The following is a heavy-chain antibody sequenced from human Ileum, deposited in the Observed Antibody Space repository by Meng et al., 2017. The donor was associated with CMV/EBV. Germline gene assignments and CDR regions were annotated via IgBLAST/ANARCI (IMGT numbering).Heavy chain of an antibody. D-gene: IGHD2-2*03. V-gene: IGHV1-18*01. CDR2: ISAYNGNT. J-gene: IGHJ1*01. Sequence: ASVKVSCKASGYSFTDYYIHWVRQAPGQGLEWMGWISAYNGNTNYAQKLQGRVTMTTDTSTSTAYMELRSLRSDDTAVYYCARRADLGYCSSTSCYAEYFQHWGQGTLVTVSS. CDR1: GYSFTDYY. CDR3: ARRADLGYCSSTSCYAEYFQH.